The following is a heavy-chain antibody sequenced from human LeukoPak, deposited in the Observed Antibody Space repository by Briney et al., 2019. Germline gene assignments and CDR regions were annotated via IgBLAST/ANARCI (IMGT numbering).Heavy chain of an antibody. D-gene: IGHD6-13*01. CDR2: ISSSGSTI. CDR3: ASRGEHSSSWYGMDV. V-gene: IGHV3-11*01. CDR1: GFTFSDYY. J-gene: IGHJ6*02. Sequence: GGSLRLSCAASGFTFSDYYMSWIRQAPGKGLEWVSYISSSGSTIYYADSVKGRFTISRDNAKNSLYLQMNSLRAEDTAVYYCASRGEHSSSWYGMDVWGQGTTVTVSS.